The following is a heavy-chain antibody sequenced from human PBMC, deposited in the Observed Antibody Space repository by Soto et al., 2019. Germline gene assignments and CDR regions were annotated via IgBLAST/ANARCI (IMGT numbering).Heavy chain of an antibody. CDR3: ARVRAAAVDMYYFDY. V-gene: IGHV4-4*02. J-gene: IGHJ4*02. D-gene: IGHD6-13*01. CDR1: SGSISSSNW. Sequence: PSETLSLTCAVSSGSISSSNWWSWVRQPPGKGLEWIGEIYHSGSTNYNPSLKSRVTISVDKSKNQFSLKLSSVTAADTAVYYCARVRAAAVDMYYFDYWGQGTLVTVSS. CDR2: IYHSGST.